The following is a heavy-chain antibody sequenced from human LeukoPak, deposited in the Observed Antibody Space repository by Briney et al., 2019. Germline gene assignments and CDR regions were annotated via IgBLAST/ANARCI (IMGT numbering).Heavy chain of an antibody. V-gene: IGHV4-4*07. CDR1: GGSIXSYY. J-gene: IGHJ4*02. D-gene: IGHD6-6*01. CDR2: IYTSGST. Sequence: TLSXTCXVXGGSIXSYYWSWIRQPAGKGLEWIGRIYTSGSTNYNPSLKSRVTMSVDTSKNQFSLKLSSVTAADTAVYYCAREPGIAARRKGFDYWGQGTLVTVSS. CDR3: AREPGIAARRKGFDY.